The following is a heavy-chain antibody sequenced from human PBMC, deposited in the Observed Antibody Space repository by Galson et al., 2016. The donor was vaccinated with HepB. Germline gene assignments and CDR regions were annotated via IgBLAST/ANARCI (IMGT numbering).Heavy chain of an antibody. CDR1: GNTFNNDA. Sequence: SVKVSCKASGNTFNNDAISWVRQAPGQGLEWMGGIIPLFGETTYAQKFQGRVTITADKSTSTAYMELSSLRSEDTAVYYCASGDYYDRRGDYPMYYFDYWGQGTLVTVPS. CDR2: IIPLFGET. J-gene: IGHJ4*02. CDR3: ASGDYYDRRGDYPMYYFDY. D-gene: IGHD3-22*01. V-gene: IGHV1-69*06.